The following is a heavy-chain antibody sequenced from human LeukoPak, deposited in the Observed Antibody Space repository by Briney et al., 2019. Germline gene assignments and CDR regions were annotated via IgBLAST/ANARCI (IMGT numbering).Heavy chain of an antibody. D-gene: IGHD3-22*01. CDR1: GFTFSSYG. Sequence: GGSLRLSCAASGFTFSSYGMHWVRRAPGKGLEWVAFIRYDGSNKYYADSVKGRFTISRDNSKNTLYLQMNSLRAEDTAVYYCAKDWGVYDSSGYFFDYWGQGTLVTVSS. CDR3: AKDWGVYDSSGYFFDY. V-gene: IGHV3-30*02. J-gene: IGHJ4*02. CDR2: IRYDGSNK.